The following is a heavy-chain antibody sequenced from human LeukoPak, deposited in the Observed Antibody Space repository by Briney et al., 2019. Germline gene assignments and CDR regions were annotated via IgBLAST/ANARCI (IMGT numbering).Heavy chain of an antibody. V-gene: IGHV4-34*01. CDR1: GGSFSGYY. CDR3: ARGGGSYYERYYFDY. CDR2: INHSGST. J-gene: IGHJ4*02. Sequence: PSETLSLTCAVYGGSFSGYYWSWIRQPPGKGLEWIGEINHSGSTNYNPSLKSRVTISVDTSKNQFSLKLSSVTAADTAVYYCARGGGSYYERYYFDYWGQGTLVTVSS. D-gene: IGHD1-26*01.